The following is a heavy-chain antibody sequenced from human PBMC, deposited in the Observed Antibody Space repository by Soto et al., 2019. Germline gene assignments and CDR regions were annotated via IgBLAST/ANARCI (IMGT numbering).Heavy chain of an antibody. V-gene: IGHV4-31*03. CDR3: AREIGYGNWFDP. Sequence: NPSETLSLTCTFSGGSIISGGYYWSWIRQHPGKGLEWIGYIYYSGSTYYNPSLKSRVTISVDTSKNQFSLKLSSVTAADTAVYYCAREIGYGNWFDPWGQGTLVTVSS. CDR2: IYYSGST. D-gene: IGHD4-17*01. J-gene: IGHJ5*02. CDR1: GGSIISGGYY.